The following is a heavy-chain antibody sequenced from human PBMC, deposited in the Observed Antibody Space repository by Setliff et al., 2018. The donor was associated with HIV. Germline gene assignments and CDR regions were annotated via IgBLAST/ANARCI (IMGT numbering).Heavy chain of an antibody. D-gene: IGHD7-27*01. CDR2: IRSKAYGGTT. CDR1: GFTFGDYA. J-gene: IGHJ4*02. V-gene: IGHV3-49*04. Sequence: PGGSLRLSCTASGFTFGDYAMSWVRQAPGKGLEWVGFIRSKAYGGTTEYAASVKGRFTISRDDSKSIAYLQMNSLKTEDTAVYYCTRDHNWGLDYWGQGTLVTVSS. CDR3: TRDHNWGLDY.